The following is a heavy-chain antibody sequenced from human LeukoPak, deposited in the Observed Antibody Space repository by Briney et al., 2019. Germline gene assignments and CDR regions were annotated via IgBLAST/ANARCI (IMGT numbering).Heavy chain of an antibody. V-gene: IGHV4-59*01. D-gene: IGHD6-13*01. Sequence: SETLSLTCTVSGDSISSFYWNWIRQPPGKGLEWIGHIYYSGSTNYNPSLKSRVTISVDTSKNQFSLKLSSVTAADTAVYYCARWGHISTWNVDGMDVWGQGTSVTVSS. CDR1: GDSISSFY. CDR2: IYYSGST. J-gene: IGHJ6*02. CDR3: ARWGHISTWNVDGMDV.